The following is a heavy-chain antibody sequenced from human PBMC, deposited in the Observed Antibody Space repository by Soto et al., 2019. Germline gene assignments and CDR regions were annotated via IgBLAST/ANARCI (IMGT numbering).Heavy chain of an antibody. J-gene: IGHJ6*02. D-gene: IGHD3-10*01. V-gene: IGHV3-74*01. Sequence: PGGSLRLSCAASEFTLSNYWMHWVRQAPGKGLVWVSRMNSNGRSTNYADSVEGRFTISRDDATNTLYLQMNSLRPEDTGVYYCARGGAVRANYYYGMDVWGQGTTVTVSS. CDR2: MNSNGRST. CDR3: ARGGAVRANYYYGMDV. CDR1: EFTLSNYW.